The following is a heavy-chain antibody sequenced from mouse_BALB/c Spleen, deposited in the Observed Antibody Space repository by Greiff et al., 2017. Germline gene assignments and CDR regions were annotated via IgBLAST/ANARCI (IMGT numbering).Heavy chain of an antibody. CDR3: ARQGTMIDY. J-gene: IGHJ2*01. CDR1: GFTFSSYG. V-gene: IGHV5-6*02. CDR2: ISSGGSYT. Sequence: EVKLVESGGDLVKPGGSLKLSCAASGFTFSSYGMSWVRQTPDKRLEWVATISSGGSYTYYPDSVKGRFTISRDNAKNTLYLQMSSLKSEDTAMYYCARQGTMIDYWGQGTTLTVSS. D-gene: IGHD2-4*01.